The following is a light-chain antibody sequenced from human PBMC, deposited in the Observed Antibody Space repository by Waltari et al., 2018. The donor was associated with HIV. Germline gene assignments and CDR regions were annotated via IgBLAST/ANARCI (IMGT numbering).Light chain of an antibody. CDR3: QQYNNWPPIT. J-gene: IGKJ5*01. V-gene: IGKV3-15*01. CDR1: QSVSSN. Sequence: ESVMTQSPATLPVSLGERVTLSCRASQSVSSNLAWYQQKPGQAPSLLIYGASTRATGIPARLSGGGSGTEFTLTISSLQSEDFAVYYCQQYNNWPPITFGQGTRLEIK. CDR2: GAS.